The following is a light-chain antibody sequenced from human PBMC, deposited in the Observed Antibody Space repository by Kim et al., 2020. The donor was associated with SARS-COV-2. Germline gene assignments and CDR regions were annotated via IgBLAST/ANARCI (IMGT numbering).Light chain of an antibody. V-gene: IGLV6-57*03. CDR2: EDN. CDR1: SGSIASNY. Sequence: KPVTISCTRNSGSIASNYVQCYHQRPGSAPATVIYEDNQRPSGVPDRFAGSINSSSNSASLTISGLKTEDEADYYCQSYDSSNHWVFGGGTQLTVL. J-gene: IGLJ3*02. CDR3: QSYDSSNHWV.